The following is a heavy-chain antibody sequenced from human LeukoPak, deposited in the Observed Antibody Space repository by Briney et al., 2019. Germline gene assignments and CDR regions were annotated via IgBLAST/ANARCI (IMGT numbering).Heavy chain of an antibody. V-gene: IGHV1-2*02. CDR2: INPNSGGT. J-gene: IGHJ4*02. Sequence: GASVKVSCKASGYTFTGYYMHWVRQAPGQGLEWMGWINPNSGGTNYAQKFQGRVTMTRDTSISTAYMELSRLRSDDTAVYYCARARMVRGIIIVPFDYWGQGTLVTVSP. CDR3: ARARMVRGIIIVPFDY. CDR1: GYTFTGYY. D-gene: IGHD3-10*01.